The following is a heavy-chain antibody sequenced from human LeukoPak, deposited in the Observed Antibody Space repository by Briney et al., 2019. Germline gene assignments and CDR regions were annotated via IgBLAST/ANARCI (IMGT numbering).Heavy chain of an antibody. J-gene: IGHJ4*02. D-gene: IGHD3-22*01. CDR1: GFTVGRNT. V-gene: IGHV3-66*01. CDR3: ARGGSYFAISCYYFY. Sequence: GGSPKLFCEASGFTVGRNTMSWVRQAPGKGLEWVSIIYSGGSTSYADSVKGRFTISRDNSRNTLYLQMNSLRTEDTAVYYCARGGSYFAISCYYFYWGQGTLVTVSS. CDR2: IYSGGST.